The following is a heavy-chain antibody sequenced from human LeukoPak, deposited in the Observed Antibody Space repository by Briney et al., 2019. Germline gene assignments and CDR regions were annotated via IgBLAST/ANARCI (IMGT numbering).Heavy chain of an antibody. J-gene: IGHJ3*02. CDR2: IYYSVSM. CDR3: AREGTGYSRAFDI. CDR1: GGSISTSGNY. V-gene: IGHV4-39*02. Sequence: PSETLSLTCTLSGGSISTSGNYWVWIRQPPGKGLEWIGTIYYSVSMYYNPSLKSRVTISVDTSKNQFSLKLSSVTAADTAVYYCAREGTGYSRAFDIWGQGTMVTVSS. D-gene: IGHD2-15*01.